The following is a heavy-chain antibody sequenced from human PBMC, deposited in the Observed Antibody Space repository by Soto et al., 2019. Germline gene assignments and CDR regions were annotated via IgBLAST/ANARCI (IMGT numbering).Heavy chain of an antibody. D-gene: IGHD2-2*01. CDR1: GFTFSSYA. Sequence: GGSLRLSCAASGFTFSSYAMHWVGQAPGKGLERVAVISYDGSNKYYADSVKGRFTISRDNSKNTLYLQMNSLKAEHTAVYYCARDTRNSFDPWGQGNLVTVSS. V-gene: IGHV3-30-3*01. CDR3: ARDTRNSFDP. CDR2: ISYDGSNK. J-gene: IGHJ5*02.